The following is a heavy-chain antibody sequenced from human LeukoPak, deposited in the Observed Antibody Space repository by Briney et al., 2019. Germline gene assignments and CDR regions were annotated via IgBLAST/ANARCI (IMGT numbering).Heavy chain of an antibody. J-gene: IGHJ6*04. CDR3: ARVAHSEEPVKTYYYGMDV. V-gene: IGHV3-74*01. D-gene: IGHD1-14*01. CDR2: INSDGSST. CDR1: GFTFSSYW. Sequence: GGSLRLSCAASGFTFSSYWVHWVRQAPGKGLVWVSRINSDGSSTSYADSVKGRFTISRDNAKNTLYLQMNSLRAEDTAVYYCARVAHSEEPVKTYYYGMDVWGKGTTVTVSS.